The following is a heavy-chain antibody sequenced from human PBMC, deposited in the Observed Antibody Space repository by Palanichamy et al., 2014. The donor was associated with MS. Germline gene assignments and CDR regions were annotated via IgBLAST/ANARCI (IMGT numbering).Heavy chain of an antibody. J-gene: IGHJ4*02. V-gene: IGHV4-39*01. CDR3: ARHVGISYGYFDY. CDR1: GGSISSSSYY. Sequence: LQLQESGPGLVKPSETLSLTCTVSGGSISSSSYYWGWIRQPPGKGLEWIGSIYYSGSTYYNPSLKSRVTISVDTSKNQFSLKLSSVTAADTAVYHCARHVGISYGYFDYWGQGTLVTVSS. D-gene: IGHD5-18*01. CDR2: IYYSGST.